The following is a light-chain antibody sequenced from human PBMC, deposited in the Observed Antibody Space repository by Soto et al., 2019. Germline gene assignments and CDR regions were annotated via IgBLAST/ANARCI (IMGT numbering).Light chain of an antibody. Sequence: QSVLTQSSSASASLGSSVSLTCTLSSGHSSYIIAWHQQQPGKAPRYLMKLEGSGSYNKGSGVPDRFSGSSSGADRYLTISNLQFEDEADYYCETWASNTYVFGPGTKLTVL. CDR2: LEGSGSY. CDR3: ETWASNTYV. V-gene: IGLV4-60*02. J-gene: IGLJ1*01. CDR1: SGHSSYI.